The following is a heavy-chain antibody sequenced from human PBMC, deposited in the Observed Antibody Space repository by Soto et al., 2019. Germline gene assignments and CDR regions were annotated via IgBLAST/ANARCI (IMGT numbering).Heavy chain of an antibody. Sequence: KASETLSLTCAVYGGSFSGYYWSWIRQPPGKGLEWIGEINHSGSTNYNPSLKSRVTISVDTSKNQFSLKLSSVTAADTAVYYCARGGQYSSGCDYWGQGTLVTVSS. D-gene: IGHD6-19*01. CDR2: INHSGST. V-gene: IGHV4-34*01. CDR3: ARGGQYSSGCDY. J-gene: IGHJ4*02. CDR1: GGSFSGYY.